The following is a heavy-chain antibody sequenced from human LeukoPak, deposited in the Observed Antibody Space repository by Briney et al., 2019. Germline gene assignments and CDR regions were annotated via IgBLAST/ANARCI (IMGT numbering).Heavy chain of an antibody. D-gene: IGHD6-19*01. V-gene: IGHV3-48*03. CDR3: ALLAVASDFDY. J-gene: IGHJ4*02. Sequence: GGSLRLSCAVSGFPFSIYEMNWVRQAPGKGLEWVSNIGSSGAAIYYADSVRGRFTISRDNAKNSLYLQMNSLRAEDTAVYYCALLAVASDFDYWGQGALVTVSS. CDR1: GFPFSIYE. CDR2: IGSSGAAI.